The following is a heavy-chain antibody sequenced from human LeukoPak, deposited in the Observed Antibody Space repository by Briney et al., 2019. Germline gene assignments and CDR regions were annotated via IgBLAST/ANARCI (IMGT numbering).Heavy chain of an antibody. CDR1: GGSISSYY. J-gene: IGHJ4*02. Sequence: PWETLSLTCTVSGGSISSYYWSRIRQPPGKGLEWIGYIYYSGSTNYNPSLKSRVTITVDTSKNQFSLKLSSVTAADTAVYYCARGFPTLSDYWGQGTLVTVSS. V-gene: IGHV4-59*01. CDR2: IYYSGST. CDR3: ARGFPTLSDY.